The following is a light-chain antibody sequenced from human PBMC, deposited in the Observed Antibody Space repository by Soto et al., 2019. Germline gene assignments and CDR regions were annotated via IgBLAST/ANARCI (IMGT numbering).Light chain of an antibody. J-gene: IGLJ2*01. CDR1: SSNIGSNT. CDR2: SND. Sequence: QSVLTQPPSASGTPGQRVTISCSGSSSNIGSNTVTWYQHLPGTAPTLLIYSNDQRPSGVPDRFSGSKSGTSASLAISGLQSEDEDDYYCASWDDSRKGVVFGGGTQLTVL. V-gene: IGLV1-44*01. CDR3: ASWDDSRKGVV.